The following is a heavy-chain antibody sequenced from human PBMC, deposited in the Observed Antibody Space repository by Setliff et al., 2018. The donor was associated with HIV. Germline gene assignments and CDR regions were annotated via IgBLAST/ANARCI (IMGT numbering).Heavy chain of an antibody. V-gene: IGHV1-24*01. D-gene: IGHD2-21*01. Sequence: ASVKVSCKASGYTLTELSMHWVRQAPGKGLEWMGGFDPEDGETIYAQKFQGRVTMTRDTSINTAYMELSRLRSDDTAMYYCAKDGGELCWGQGTLVTVSS. CDR1: GYTLTELS. CDR2: FDPEDGET. CDR3: AKDGGELC. J-gene: IGHJ4*02.